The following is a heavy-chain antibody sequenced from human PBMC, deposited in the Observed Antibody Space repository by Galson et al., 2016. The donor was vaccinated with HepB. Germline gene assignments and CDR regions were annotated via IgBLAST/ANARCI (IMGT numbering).Heavy chain of an antibody. V-gene: IGHV3-7*01. CDR2: VNEDGSGT. D-gene: IGHD6-19*01. Sequence: SLRLSCAASGFRFSAYWMAWVRQAPGKGLEYVANVNEDGSGTQYMDSAKGRFTISRDNAKNSVGLQMNSMRAEDKALYYCWSGYNSGIWGQGTLVTVSS. J-gene: IGHJ1*01. CDR1: GFRFSAYW. CDR3: WSGYNSGI.